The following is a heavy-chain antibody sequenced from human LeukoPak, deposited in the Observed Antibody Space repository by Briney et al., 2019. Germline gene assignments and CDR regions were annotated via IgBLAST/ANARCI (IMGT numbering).Heavy chain of an antibody. Sequence: GGSLRLSCAASGFTFSTSGMHWVRQAPGNGLEWVAVISYDGKKTFYPDSVKGRFSISRDNSNSTLYLQMKSLRPEDTAVYYCAKDFGGGYVPYFFENWGQGTLITVSS. CDR1: GFTFSTSG. J-gene: IGHJ4*02. D-gene: IGHD3-16*01. CDR3: AKDFGGGYVPYFFEN. CDR2: ISYDGKKT. V-gene: IGHV3-30*18.